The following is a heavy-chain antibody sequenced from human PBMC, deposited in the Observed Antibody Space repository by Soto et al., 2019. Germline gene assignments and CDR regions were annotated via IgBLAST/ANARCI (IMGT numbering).Heavy chain of an antibody. V-gene: IGHV3-23*01. D-gene: IGHD3-10*01. Sequence: LXLSCAASGFTFSIYSMSWVRQAPGKGLEWVSAISGSGGSTYYADSVKGRFTISRDNSKNTLYLQMNSLRAEDTAVYYCASGPNVPPVESFDIWGQGTMVTVSS. CDR2: ISGSGGST. J-gene: IGHJ3*02. CDR1: GFTFSIYS. CDR3: ASGPNVPPVESFDI.